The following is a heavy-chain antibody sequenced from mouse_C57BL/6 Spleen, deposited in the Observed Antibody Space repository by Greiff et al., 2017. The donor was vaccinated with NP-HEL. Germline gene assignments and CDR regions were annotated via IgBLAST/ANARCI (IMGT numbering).Heavy chain of an antibody. Sequence: QVQLQQPGAELVRPGSSVKLSCKASGYTFTSYWMEWVKQRPGQGLEWIGNIYPSDSETHYNQKFKDKAKLTVDKSSSTAYMQLSSLTSEDSAVYYWARGLLWGYWGQGTTLTVSS. CDR2: IYPSDSET. CDR1: GYTFTSYW. CDR3: ARGLLWGY. D-gene: IGHD2-1*01. J-gene: IGHJ2*01. V-gene: IGHV1-61*01.